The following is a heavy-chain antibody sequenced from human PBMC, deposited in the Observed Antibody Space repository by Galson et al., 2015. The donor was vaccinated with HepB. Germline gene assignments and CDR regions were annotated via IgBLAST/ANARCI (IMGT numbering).Heavy chain of an antibody. J-gene: IGHJ6*03. CDR1: GGSIRSGAYY. V-gene: IGHV4-61*02. CDR3: ARGGGYRFYFHMDV. Sequence: TLSLTCTVSGGSIRSGAYYWSWIRQPAGKGLEWIGRFYISGSTNYNPSLKSRVTMSLDTSKNQFSLRLSSVTAADTAVYYCARGGGYRFYFHMDVWGKGTTVTVSS. CDR2: FYISGST. D-gene: IGHD2-21*02.